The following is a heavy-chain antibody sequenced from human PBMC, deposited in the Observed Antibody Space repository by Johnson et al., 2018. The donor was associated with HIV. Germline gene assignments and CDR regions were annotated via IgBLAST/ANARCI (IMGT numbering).Heavy chain of an antibody. CDR2: VSYDGGKK. CDR3: ASELGIRLDAFDI. J-gene: IGHJ3*02. Sequence: QMLLVESGGGVARPGRSLRLSCAASGFIFSNHDMDWVRQAPGKGLEWVAGVSYDGGKKFYTDSVKGRFTISRDNSKNTLYLQMNSLRAEDTAVYYCASELGIRLDAFDIWGQGTMVTVSS. D-gene: IGHD7-27*01. CDR1: GFIFSNHD. V-gene: IGHV3-30*03.